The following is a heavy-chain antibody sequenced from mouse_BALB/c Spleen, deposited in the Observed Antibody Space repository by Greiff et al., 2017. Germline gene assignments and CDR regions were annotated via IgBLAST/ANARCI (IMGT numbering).Heavy chain of an antibody. CDR3: ARAPQYYGSSPLWYFDV. J-gene: IGHJ1*01. CDR1: GFSLTGYG. CDR2: IWGDGST. Sequence: QVQLKESGPGLVAPSQSLSITCTVSGFSLTGYGVNWVRQPPGKGLEWLGMIWGDGSTDYNSALKSRLSIIKDNSKCQVFLKMNSLQTDDTARYYCARAPQYYGSSPLWYFDVWGAGTTVTVSS. D-gene: IGHD1-1*01. V-gene: IGHV2-6-7*01.